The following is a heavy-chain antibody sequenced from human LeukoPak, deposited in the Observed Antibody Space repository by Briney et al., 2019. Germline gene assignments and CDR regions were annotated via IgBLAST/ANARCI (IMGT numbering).Heavy chain of an antibody. V-gene: IGHV1-8*01. CDR1: GYTFTSYD. CDR3: ETRIGVPYAYYYYGMDV. D-gene: IGHD3-3*01. J-gene: IGHJ6*02. CDR2: MNPNSGNT. Sequence: VASVKVSCKASGYTFTSYDINWVRQATGQGLEWMGWMNPNSGNTGYAQKFQGRVTMTRNTSISTAYMELSSLRSEDTAVYYCETRIGVPYAYYYYGMDVWGQGTTVTVSS.